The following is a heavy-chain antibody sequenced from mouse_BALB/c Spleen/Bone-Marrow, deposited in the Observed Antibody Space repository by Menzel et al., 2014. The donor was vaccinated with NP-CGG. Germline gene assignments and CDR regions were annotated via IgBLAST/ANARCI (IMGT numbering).Heavy chain of an antibody. CDR1: GFTFSDAW. D-gene: IGHD2-1*01. Sequence: EVQGVESGGGLVQPGGSMKLSCATSGFTFSDAWMDWVRQSPEKGLEWVAEIRSKTNNHVTYYAESVKGRVTISRDDSKSSVCLQMNSLRVEDTGIYYCTRSYGKGNWYFDVWGAGTTVTVSS. CDR3: TRSYGKGNWYFDV. V-gene: IGHV6-6*01. J-gene: IGHJ1*01. CDR2: IRSKTNNHVT.